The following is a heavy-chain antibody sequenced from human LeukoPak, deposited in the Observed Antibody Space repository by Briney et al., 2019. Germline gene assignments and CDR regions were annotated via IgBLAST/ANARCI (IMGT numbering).Heavy chain of an antibody. V-gene: IGHV3-9*01. D-gene: IGHD6-19*01. CDR1: GFTFDDYA. J-gene: IGHJ6*02. CDR3: AKDILAGGYGMDV. Sequence: GRSLRLSCAASGFTFDDYAMHWVRQAPGKGLEWVSGISWNSGSIGYADSVNGRFTISRDNAKNSLYLQMNSLRAEDTALDYCAKDILAGGYGMDVWGQGTTVTVSS. CDR2: ISWNSGSI.